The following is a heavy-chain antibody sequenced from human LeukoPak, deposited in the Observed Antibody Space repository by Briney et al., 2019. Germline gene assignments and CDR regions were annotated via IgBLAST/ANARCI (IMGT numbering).Heavy chain of an antibody. CDR1: GGSISSGGYS. CDR3: ARGVGRGINDY. Sequence: LQTLSLTCAVSGGSISSGGYSWSWIRQPAGKGMEWIGYIYHSGSTYYNPSLKSRVTISVDRSKNQFSLKLSSVTAADTAVYYCARGVGRGINDYWGQGTLVTVSS. D-gene: IGHD3-10*01. V-gene: IGHV4-30-2*01. CDR2: IYHSGST. J-gene: IGHJ4*02.